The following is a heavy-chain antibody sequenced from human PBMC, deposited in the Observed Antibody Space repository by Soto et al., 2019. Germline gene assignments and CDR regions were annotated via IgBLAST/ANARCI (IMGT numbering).Heavy chain of an antibody. CDR2: IYYSGST. CDR1: GGSISSGDYY. CDR3: ARDAAAYCGGDGSKIPGGFDP. V-gene: IGHV4-30-4*02. Sequence: SDTLSLTCTVSGGSISSGDYYWSWIRQPPGKGLEWIGYIYYSGSTYYNPSLKSRVTISVDTSKNQFSLKLSSVTAADTAVYYCARDAAAYCGGDGSKIPGGFDPWGQGTLVTVSS. J-gene: IGHJ5*02. D-gene: IGHD2-21*02.